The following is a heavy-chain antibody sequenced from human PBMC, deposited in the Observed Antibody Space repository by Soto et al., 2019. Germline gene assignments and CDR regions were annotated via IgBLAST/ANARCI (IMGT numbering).Heavy chain of an antibody. V-gene: IGHV1-18*01. CDR2: ISAYNGNT. J-gene: IGHJ6*02. CDR1: GYTFTSYG. CDR3: AIIDILTGYALAVTGGYYGMDV. D-gene: IGHD3-9*01. Sequence: ASVKVSCKASGYTFTSYGISWVRQAPGQGLEWMGWISAYNGNTNYAQKLQGRVTMTTDTSTSTAYMELRSLRSDDTAVYYCAIIDILTGYALAVTGGYYGMDVWGQGTTVTVSS.